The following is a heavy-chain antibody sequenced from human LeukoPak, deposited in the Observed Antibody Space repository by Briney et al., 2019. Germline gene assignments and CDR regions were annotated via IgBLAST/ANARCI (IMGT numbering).Heavy chain of an antibody. V-gene: IGHV3-23*01. D-gene: IGHD3-9*01. Sequence: GGSLRLSCAASGFTFSSYAMSWVRQAPGKGLEWVSAICGSGGSTYYADSVKGRFTISRDNSKNTLYLQMNSQRAEDTAVYYCAKPAGYYDNLTGYLPFDYWGQGTLVTVSS. CDR3: AKPAGYYDNLTGYLPFDY. CDR2: ICGSGGST. J-gene: IGHJ4*02. CDR1: GFTFSSYA.